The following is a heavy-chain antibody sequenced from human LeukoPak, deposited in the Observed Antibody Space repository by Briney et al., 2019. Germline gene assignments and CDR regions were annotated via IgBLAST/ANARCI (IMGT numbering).Heavy chain of an antibody. Sequence: TLSLTCTVSAASISGYYWNWIRQPPGKGLEWIGYMYYSGSTNYNPSLKSRVTMSGDTSKNELSLKLSSVTAADTAVYYCARKNGDCGFRNYFYFGLDLWGQGTTVTVSS. V-gene: IGHV4-59*08. CDR3: ARKNGDCGFRNYFYFGLDL. J-gene: IGHJ6*02. D-gene: IGHD2-21*02. CDR2: MYYSGST. CDR1: AASISGYY.